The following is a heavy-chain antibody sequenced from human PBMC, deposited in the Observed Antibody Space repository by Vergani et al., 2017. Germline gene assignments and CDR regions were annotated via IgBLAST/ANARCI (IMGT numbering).Heavy chain of an antibody. V-gene: IGHV3-23*01. CDR2: ISGSGGST. J-gene: IGHJ1*01. Sequence: VQLLESGGGLVQPGGSLRLSCAASGFTFSSYAMSWVRQAPGKGLEWVSAISGSGGSTYYADSVKGRFTISRDNSKNTLYLQTNSLRAEDTAVYYCAKGYCSGGSCYSEYFQHWGQGTLVTVSS. CDR3: AKGYCSGGSCYSEYFQH. D-gene: IGHD2-15*01. CDR1: GFTFSSYA.